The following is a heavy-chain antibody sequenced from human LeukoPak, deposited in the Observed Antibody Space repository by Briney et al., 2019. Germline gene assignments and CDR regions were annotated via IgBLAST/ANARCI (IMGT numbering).Heavy chain of an antibody. CDR1: GDSISSGTHY. CDR2: IYSTGTT. V-gene: IGHV4-39*01. CDR3: ARQRGSGTWAFDR. J-gene: IGHJ4*02. D-gene: IGHD3-10*01. Sequence: SETLSLTCTVSGDSISSGTHYWGWICQPPGRGLEWLGTIYSTGTTFYNSSLKSRGTISVDTSKNEFSLKLTSMTAADMAVYYCARQRGSGTWAFDRWGQGTLVTVSS.